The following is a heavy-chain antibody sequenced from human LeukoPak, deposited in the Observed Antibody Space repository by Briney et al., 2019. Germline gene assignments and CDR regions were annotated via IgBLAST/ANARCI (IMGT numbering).Heavy chain of an antibody. CDR2: IYYSGST. Sequence: SETLSLTCTVSGGSISSSSYYWGWIRQPPGKGLEWIGSIYYSGSTYYNPSLKSRVTISVDTSKNQFSLKLSSVTAADTAVYYCARFTGPYWGQGTLVTVSS. V-gene: IGHV4-39*07. CDR1: GGSISSSSYY. CDR3: ARFTGPY. D-gene: IGHD1-14*01. J-gene: IGHJ4*02.